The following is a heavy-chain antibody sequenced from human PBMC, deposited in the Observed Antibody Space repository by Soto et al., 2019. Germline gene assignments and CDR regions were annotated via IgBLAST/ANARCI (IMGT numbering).Heavy chain of an antibody. Sequence: QVQLVESGGGVVQPGRSLRLSCAASGFTFSSYGMHWFRQAPGKGLEWVAVIWYDGSNKYYADSVKGRFTISRDNSKNTLYLQMNSLRAEDTAVYYCARGKGIVDAFDIWGQGTMVTVSS. J-gene: IGHJ3*02. D-gene: IGHD1-26*01. V-gene: IGHV3-33*01. CDR3: ARGKGIVDAFDI. CDR1: GFTFSSYG. CDR2: IWYDGSNK.